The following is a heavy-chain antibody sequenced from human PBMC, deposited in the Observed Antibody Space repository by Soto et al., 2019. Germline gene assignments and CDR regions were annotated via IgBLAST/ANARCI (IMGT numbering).Heavy chain of an antibody. CDR3: AKYRGYDYVRRKPYYYYYGMDV. J-gene: IGHJ6*02. Sequence: GGSLRLSCAASGFTFSSYAMSWVRQAPGKGLEWVSAISGSGGSTYYAYSVKGRFTISRDNSKNTLYLQMNSLRAEDTAVYYCAKYRGYDYVRRKPYYYYYGMDVWGQGTTVTVS. V-gene: IGHV3-23*01. D-gene: IGHD5-12*01. CDR1: GFTFSSYA. CDR2: ISGSGGST.